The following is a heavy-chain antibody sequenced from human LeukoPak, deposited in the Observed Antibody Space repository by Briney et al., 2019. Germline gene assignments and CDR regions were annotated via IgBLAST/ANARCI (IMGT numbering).Heavy chain of an antibody. D-gene: IGHD3-22*01. Sequence: ASVKVSCKASGYTFTGYYMHWVRQAPGQGLAWMGWINPNSGGTNYAQKFQGRVTMTRDTSISTAYMELSRLTSDDTAVYYCAVEYYYDSSGYSAFDIWGQGTMVTVSS. CDR2: INPNSGGT. J-gene: IGHJ3*02. CDR1: GYTFTGYY. CDR3: AVEYYYDSSGYSAFDI. V-gene: IGHV1-2*02.